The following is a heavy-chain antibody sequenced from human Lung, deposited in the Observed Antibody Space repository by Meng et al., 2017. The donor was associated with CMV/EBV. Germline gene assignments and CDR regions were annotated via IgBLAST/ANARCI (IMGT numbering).Heavy chain of an antibody. D-gene: IGHD3-22*01. CDR2: ISGSGSTI. Sequence: GESLKISCEASGFAFSDYYMCWIRQAPGKGLEWISYISGSGSTIYYADSMKGRISISRDNAKNSVFLQMSSLRAEDTAVYFCARGATYYYDSSGSFDQWGQGXLVTAPQ. CDR3: ARGATYYYDSSGSFDQ. CDR1: GFAFSDYY. J-gene: IGHJ4*02. V-gene: IGHV3-11*01.